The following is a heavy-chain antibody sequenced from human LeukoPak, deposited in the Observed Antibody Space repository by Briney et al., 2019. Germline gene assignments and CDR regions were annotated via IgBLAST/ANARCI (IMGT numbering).Heavy chain of an antibody. D-gene: IGHD2-15*01. CDR3: ARGVVVVVAATSWFDP. Sequence: KPSETLSLTCTVSGGSISSYYWGWIRQPPGKGLEWIGYIYYSGSTNYNPSLKSRVTISVDTSKNQFSLKLSSVTAADTAVYYCARGVVVVVAATSWFDPWGQGTLVTVSS. J-gene: IGHJ5*02. V-gene: IGHV4-59*01. CDR2: IYYSGST. CDR1: GGSISSYY.